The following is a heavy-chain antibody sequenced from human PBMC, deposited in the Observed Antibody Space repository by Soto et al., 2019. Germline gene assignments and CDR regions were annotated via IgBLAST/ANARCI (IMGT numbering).Heavy chain of an antibody. Sequence: QVQLQESGPGLVRPSETLYLNCGVSGGSVTSANWWTWVRQTPEKGLEWIGEVHRSGNTNYNPSLESRVTITVDTSRQKFSLKLNSVTAADTAIYYCAGRNSWNYGLHFWGQGTLVTVSS. V-gene: IGHV4-4*02. J-gene: IGHJ4*02. CDR1: GGSVTSANW. CDR2: VHRSGNT. CDR3: AGRNSWNYGLHF. D-gene: IGHD1-7*01.